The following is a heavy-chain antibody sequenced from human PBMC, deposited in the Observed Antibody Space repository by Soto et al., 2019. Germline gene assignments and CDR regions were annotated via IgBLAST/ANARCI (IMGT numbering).Heavy chain of an antibody. Sequence: GGSLRLSCAASGFTFSSYWMSWVRQAPGKGLEWVANIKQDGSEKYYVDSVKGRFTISRDNAKNSLYLQMNSLRAEDTAVYYCARWALMVSSYYYYYMDVWGKGTTVTVSS. CDR3: ARWALMVSSYYYYYMDV. D-gene: IGHD2-8*01. CDR2: IKQDGSEK. V-gene: IGHV3-7*01. CDR1: GFTFSSYW. J-gene: IGHJ6*03.